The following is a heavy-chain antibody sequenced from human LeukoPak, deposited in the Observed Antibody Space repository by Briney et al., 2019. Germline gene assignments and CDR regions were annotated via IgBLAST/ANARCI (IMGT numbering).Heavy chain of an antibody. CDR2: IIPIFGTA. Sequence: SVKVSCRASGGTFSSYAISWVRQAPGQGLEWMGGIIPIFGTANYAQKFQGRVTITADESTSTAYMELSSLRSEDTAVYYCARAGRGPVAGTFDYWGQGTLVTVSS. J-gene: IGHJ4*02. CDR1: GGTFSSYA. CDR3: ARAGRGPVAGTFDY. V-gene: IGHV1-69*13. D-gene: IGHD6-19*01.